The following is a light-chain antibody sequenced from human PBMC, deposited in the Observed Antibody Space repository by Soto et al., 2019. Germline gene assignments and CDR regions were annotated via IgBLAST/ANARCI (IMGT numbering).Light chain of an antibody. V-gene: IGLV2-23*01. J-gene: IGLJ2*01. CDR2: EGS. CDR3: CSYAGSRTHL. CDR1: SSDIGSYNL. Sequence: QSALTQPASVSGSPGQSITISCTGTSSDIGSYNLVSWYQQHPGKAPKLMIYEGSKRPSGVSNRFSGSKSGNTASLTVSGLQAEDEADYYCCSYAGSRTHLFGGGTKLTVL.